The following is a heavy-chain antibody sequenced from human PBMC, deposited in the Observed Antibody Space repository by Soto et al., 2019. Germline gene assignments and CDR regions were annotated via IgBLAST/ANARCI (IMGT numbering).Heavy chain of an antibody. CDR3: TPPTSPALGY. Sequence: EVQLVESGGGLVQPGGSLKLSCAASGFTFSGSAMHWVRQASGKGLEWVGRIRSKANSYATAYAASVKGRFTISRDDSKNTAYLQMNSLKTEDTAVYYCTPPTSPALGYWGQGTLVTVSS. J-gene: IGHJ4*02. CDR1: GFTFSGSA. CDR2: IRSKANSYAT. D-gene: IGHD3-16*01. V-gene: IGHV3-73*01.